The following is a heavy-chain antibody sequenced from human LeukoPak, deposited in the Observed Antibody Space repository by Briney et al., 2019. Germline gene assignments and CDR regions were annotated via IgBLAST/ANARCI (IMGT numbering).Heavy chain of an antibody. CDR2: IYYSGST. D-gene: IGHD2-8*02. V-gene: IGHV4-30-4*08. J-gene: IGHJ4*02. CDR3: ARAPIGTGGVWHFDY. Sequence: PSQTLSLTCTVSGGSISSGDYYWSWIRQPPGKGLEWIGYIYYSGSTHYNPSLKSRVTISVDTSKNQFSLKLSSVAAADTAVYYCARAPIGTGGVWHFDYWGQGTLVTVSS. CDR1: GGSISSGDYY.